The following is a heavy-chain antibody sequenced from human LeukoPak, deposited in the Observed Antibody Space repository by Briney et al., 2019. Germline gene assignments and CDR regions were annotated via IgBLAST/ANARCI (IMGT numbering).Heavy chain of an antibody. V-gene: IGHV4-59*11. D-gene: IGHD2-2*02. CDR2: IYYSGST. J-gene: IGHJ4*02. Sequence: SETLSLTCTVSGGSISSHYWSWIRQPPGKGLEWIGYIYYSGSTNYNPSLKSRVTISVDTSKNRFSLKLSSVTAADTAVYYCARRACSSTSCYIDYWGQGTLVTVSS. CDR1: GGSISSHY. CDR3: ARRACSSTSCYIDY.